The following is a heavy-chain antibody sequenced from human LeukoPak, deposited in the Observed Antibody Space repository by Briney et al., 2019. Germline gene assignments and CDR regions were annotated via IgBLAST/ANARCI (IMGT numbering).Heavy chain of an antibody. V-gene: IGHV1-46*01. D-gene: IGHD5-18*01. Sequence: ASVKVSCKASGYTFTSYYMHWVRQAPGQGLEWMGIINPSGGSTSYAQKLQGRVTMTTDTSTSTAYMELRSLRSDDTAVYYCARAPTRYSYGYYYYYYMDVWGKGTTVTVSS. CDR3: ARAPTRYSYGYYYYYYMDV. J-gene: IGHJ6*03. CDR1: GYTFTSYY. CDR2: INPSGGST.